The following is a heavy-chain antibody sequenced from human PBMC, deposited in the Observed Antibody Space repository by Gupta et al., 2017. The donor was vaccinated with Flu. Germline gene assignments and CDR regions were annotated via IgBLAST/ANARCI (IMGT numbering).Heavy chain of an antibody. CDR2: ISGSGGST. V-gene: IGHV3-23*01. J-gene: IGHJ3*02. CDR3: AKVGVTIFGVVIGNAFDI. CDR1: GFSFSSCA. D-gene: IGHD3-3*01. Sequence: EVQLLVSGGGLVQPGGSLRLSCAASGFSFSSCAMTWVRQAPGKGLEWVSTISGSGGSTYYADSVKGRFTISRDNSKNTLYLQMNSLRAEDTAVYYCAKVGVTIFGVVIGNAFDIWGQGTMVTVSS.